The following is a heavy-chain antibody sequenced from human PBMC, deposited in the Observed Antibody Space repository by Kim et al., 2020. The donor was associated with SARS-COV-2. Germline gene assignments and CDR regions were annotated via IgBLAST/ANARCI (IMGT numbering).Heavy chain of an antibody. CDR2: ISGSGGST. J-gene: IGHJ6*02. CDR1: GFTFSSYA. CDR3: AKGSGSLGGLYSYTYYYYYGMDV. V-gene: IGHV3-23*01. D-gene: IGHD5-18*01. Sequence: GGSLRLSCAASGFTFSSYAMSWVRQAPGKGLEWVSAISGSGGSTYYADSVKGRFTISRDNSKNTLYLQMNSLRAEDTAVYYCAKGSGSLGGLYSYTYYYYYGMDVWGQGTTVTVSS.